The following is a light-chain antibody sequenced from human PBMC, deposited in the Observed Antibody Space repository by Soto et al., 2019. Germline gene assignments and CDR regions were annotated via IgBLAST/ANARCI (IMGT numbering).Light chain of an antibody. CDR3: MQALQTPRT. CDR1: QSLLFRNGYHY. V-gene: IGKV2-28*01. J-gene: IGKJ1*01. Sequence: DIVMTQSPLSLSVTPGEPASISCRSSQSLLFRNGYHYLDWYLQKPGQSPQLLISLGSNRASGVSDRFSGSGSGTDFTLKISRVAAEDVGVYFCMQALQTPRTFGQGTKVAIK. CDR2: LGS.